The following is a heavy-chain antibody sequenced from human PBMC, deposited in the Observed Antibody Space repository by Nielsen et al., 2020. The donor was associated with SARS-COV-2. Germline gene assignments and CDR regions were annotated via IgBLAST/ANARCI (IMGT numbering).Heavy chain of an antibody. Sequence: SETLSLTCAVSGGSISSSYWWSWVRPPPGKGLEWIGEIYHNGNTNYKPSLKSRVIISVDKSKNQFSLKLRSVTAADAAVYYCARDGHDYGDYVDAFDLWGQGTMVTVSS. D-gene: IGHD4-17*01. J-gene: IGHJ3*01. CDR2: IYHNGNT. V-gene: IGHV4-4*02. CDR1: GGSISSSYW. CDR3: ARDGHDYGDYVDAFDL.